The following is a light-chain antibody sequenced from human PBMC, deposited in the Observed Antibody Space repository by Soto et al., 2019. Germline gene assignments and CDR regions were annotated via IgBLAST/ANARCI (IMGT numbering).Light chain of an antibody. CDR1: QSVSSD. Sequence: MTQSPDTLSVSPGERVTLSCRASQSVSSDLAWYQQKPGKAPKLLIYDASYLASGVSSRFSGSGSGTEFSLTISSLQPDDFATYYCQQYNTYLYTFGQGTKLEIK. CDR2: DAS. V-gene: IGKV1-5*01. CDR3: QQYNTYLYT. J-gene: IGKJ2*01.